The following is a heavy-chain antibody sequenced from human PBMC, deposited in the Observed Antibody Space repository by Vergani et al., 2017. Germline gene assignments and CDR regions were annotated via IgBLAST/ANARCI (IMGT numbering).Heavy chain of an antibody. CDR2: IYYSGST. D-gene: IGHD5-18*01. CDR3: ARDAGGYSYVQFDY. CDR1: GCSISSYS. V-gene: IGHV4-59*01. Sequence: QVQLQESGPGLVQPSETLYLPCTVSGCSISSYSWSWIRQPPGQGLVWIGSIYYSGSTNDNPSLKSRVAIAVGTSKNQFSLKRSSGTAADTAVYYWARDAGGYSYVQFDYWGQGTLVTVSS. J-gene: IGHJ4*02.